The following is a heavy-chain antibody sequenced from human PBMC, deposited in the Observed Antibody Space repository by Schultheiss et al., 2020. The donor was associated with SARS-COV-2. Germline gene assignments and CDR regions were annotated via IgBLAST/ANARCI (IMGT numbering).Heavy chain of an antibody. CDR1: GGTFSSYG. CDR3: ARDVGYKNGDYYYALDV. V-gene: IGHV1-18*01. J-gene: IGHJ6*02. D-gene: IGHD5-18*01. CDR2: ISAYNGNT. Sequence: ASVKVSCKASGGTFSSYGISWVRQAPGQGLEWMGWISAYNGNTDYAQKFQGRVTMTTDTSTSTAFMELRSLRSDDTAVYYCARDVGYKNGDYYYALDVWGQGTTVTVSS.